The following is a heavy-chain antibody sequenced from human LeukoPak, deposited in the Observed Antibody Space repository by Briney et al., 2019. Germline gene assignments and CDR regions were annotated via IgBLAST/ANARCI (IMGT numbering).Heavy chain of an antibody. D-gene: IGHD1-26*01. CDR3: ARHPYSGSYQLPVFQH. CDR1: GFTFSDYY. V-gene: IGHV3-11*01. CDR2: ISKNGKTI. J-gene: IGHJ1*01. Sequence: GGSLRLSCAASGFTFSDYYMSWIRQAPGKGLEWLSYISKNGKTIYYADSVKGRFTISRDNAKKSVYLQMNSLRAEDTAVYYCARHPYSGSYQLPVFQHWGQGTLVTVSS.